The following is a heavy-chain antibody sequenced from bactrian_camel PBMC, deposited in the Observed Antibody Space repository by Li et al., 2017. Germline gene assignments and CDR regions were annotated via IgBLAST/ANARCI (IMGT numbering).Heavy chain of an antibody. D-gene: IGHD4*01. CDR1: GIILNHYA. V-gene: IGHV3S40*01. Sequence: VQLVESGGGSVLPGGSLRLSCSSSGIILNHYAMAWFRQAPGKEREGVAGIDSDGGSTYYADSVKGRFTVSQDNAKNTVYLQMNSLKPEDTAVYYCAATSDYDYLYCGDQGQGTQVTVS. J-gene: IGHJ4*01. CDR2: IDSDGGST.